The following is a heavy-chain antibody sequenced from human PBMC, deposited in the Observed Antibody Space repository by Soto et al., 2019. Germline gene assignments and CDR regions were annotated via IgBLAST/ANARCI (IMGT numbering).Heavy chain of an antibody. CDR3: ARGAVDYYDSSGSKTGYFDY. D-gene: IGHD3-22*01. CDR2: IYSGGST. V-gene: IGHV3-53*01. CDR1: GFTVSSNY. J-gene: IGHJ4*02. Sequence: SGGSLRLSCAASGFTVSSNYMSWVRQAPGKGLEWVSVIYSGGSTYYADSVKGRFTISRDNSKNTLYLQMNSLRAEDTAVYYCARGAVDYYDSSGSKTGYFDYWGQGTLVTVSS.